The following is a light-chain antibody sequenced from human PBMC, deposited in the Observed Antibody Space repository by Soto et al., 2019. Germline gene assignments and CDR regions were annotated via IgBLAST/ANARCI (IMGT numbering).Light chain of an antibody. J-gene: IGKJ1*01. V-gene: IGKV3-11*01. CDR1: QSVSSY. CDR2: GAS. CDR3: QQRNIWPPVT. Sequence: EIVLTQSPATLSLSPGERATLSCRASQSVSSYLAWYQQKPGQAPRLLIYGASTRATGIPARFSGSGSGTDFTLTINSLEPEDFAVYYCQQRNIWPPVTFGQGTKVDIK.